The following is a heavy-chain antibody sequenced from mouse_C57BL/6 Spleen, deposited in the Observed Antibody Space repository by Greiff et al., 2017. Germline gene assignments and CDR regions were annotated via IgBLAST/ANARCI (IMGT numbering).Heavy chain of an antibody. CDR1: GYAFSSSW. CDR3: ARAGIYYYGSSYGAMDY. D-gene: IGHD1-1*01. Sequence: QVQLQQSGPELVKPGASVKISCKASGYAFSSSWMNWVKQRPGKGLEWIGRIYPGDGDTNYNGKFKGKATLTADKSSSTAYMQLSSLTSEDSAVYFCARAGIYYYGSSYGAMDYWGQGTSVTVSS. CDR2: IYPGDGDT. J-gene: IGHJ4*01. V-gene: IGHV1-82*01.